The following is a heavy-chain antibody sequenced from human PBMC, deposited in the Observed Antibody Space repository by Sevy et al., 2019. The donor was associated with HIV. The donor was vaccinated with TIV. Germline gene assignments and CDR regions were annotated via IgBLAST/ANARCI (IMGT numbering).Heavy chain of an antibody. V-gene: IGHV3-15*01. CDR2: IKSKTDGGTT. J-gene: IGHJ4*02. CDR1: GFTFSNAW. CDR3: STAGGAAVVVPPADEYFDSWSGYLEFDY. Sequence: GGSLRLSCAASGFTFSNAWMSWVRQAPGKGLEWVGRIKSKTDGGTTDYAAPMKGRFTISRDDSKNTLYLQINSLKTEDTAVYYCSTAGGAAVVVPPADEYFDSWSGYLEFDYWGQGALVTVSS. D-gene: IGHD3-3*01.